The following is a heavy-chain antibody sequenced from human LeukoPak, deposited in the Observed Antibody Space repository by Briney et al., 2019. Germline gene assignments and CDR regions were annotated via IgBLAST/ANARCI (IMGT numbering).Heavy chain of an antibody. Sequence: PGGSLRLSCAASGFTFDDYAMHWVRQAPGKGLEWVSGISWNSGSIGYADSVKGRFTISRDNAKNSLYLQMNSLRAEDTALYYCAKSRFLEWFSGMDVWGQGTTVTVSS. J-gene: IGHJ6*02. CDR2: ISWNSGSI. CDR3: AKSRFLEWFSGMDV. V-gene: IGHV3-9*01. D-gene: IGHD3-3*01. CDR1: GFTFDDYA.